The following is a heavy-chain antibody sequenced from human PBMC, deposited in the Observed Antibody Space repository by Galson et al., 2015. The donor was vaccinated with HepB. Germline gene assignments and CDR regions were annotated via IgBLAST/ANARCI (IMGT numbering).Heavy chain of an antibody. Sequence: SLRLSCAASGFTFSSYWMSWVRQAPGKGLEWVANIKQDGSEKYYVDSVKGRFTISRGNAKNSLYLQMNSLRAEDTAVYYCARDTPHSPHSSGDYYYYYYYMDVWGKGATVTVSS. J-gene: IGHJ6*03. CDR2: IKQDGSEK. CDR1: GFTFSSYW. CDR3: ARDTPHSPHSSGDYYYYYYYMDV. V-gene: IGHV3-7*01. D-gene: IGHD3-22*01.